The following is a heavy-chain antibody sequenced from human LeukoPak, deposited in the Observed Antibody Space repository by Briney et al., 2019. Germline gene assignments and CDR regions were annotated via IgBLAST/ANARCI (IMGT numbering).Heavy chain of an antibody. CDR2: INHSGST. CDR1: GGSFSGYY. J-gene: IGHJ6*02. Sequence: SETLSLTCAVYGGSFSGYYWSWIRQPPGKGLEWIGEINHSGSTNYNPSLKSRVTTSVDTSKNQFSLKLSSVTAADTAVYYCARALATVTRRYGMDVWGQGTTVTVSS. CDR3: ARALATVTRRYGMDV. D-gene: IGHD4-17*01. V-gene: IGHV4-34*01.